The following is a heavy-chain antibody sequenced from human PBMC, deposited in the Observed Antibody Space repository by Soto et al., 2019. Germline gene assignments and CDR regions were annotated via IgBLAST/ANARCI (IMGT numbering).Heavy chain of an antibody. Sequence: SETLSLTCAVYGGSFSCYYWSWIRQPPGKGLEWIGEITRSGGTNYNPSLKSRVTISVDTSKQLFSLSLTSVTAADTAVYFCVRALAAVQEWGQGTLVTVSS. D-gene: IGHD6-13*01. J-gene: IGHJ4*02. CDR1: GGSFSCYY. CDR3: VRALAAVQE. CDR2: ITRSGGT. V-gene: IGHV4-34*01.